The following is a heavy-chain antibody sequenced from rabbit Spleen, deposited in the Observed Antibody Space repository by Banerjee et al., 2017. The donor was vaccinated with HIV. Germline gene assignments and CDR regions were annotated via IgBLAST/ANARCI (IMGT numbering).Heavy chain of an antibody. CDR3: ARNFDL. Sequence: EQLEESGGGLVKPGASLTLTCKASGFSFSSGYYITWVRQAPGKGLEWIGIIYPAKGSTDYASWVNGRFTISKSSSTTVTLQMTSLTAADTATYFCARNFDLWGPGTLVTVS. J-gene: IGHJ4*01. CDR2: IYPAKGST. CDR1: GFSFSSGYY. V-gene: IGHV1S45*01.